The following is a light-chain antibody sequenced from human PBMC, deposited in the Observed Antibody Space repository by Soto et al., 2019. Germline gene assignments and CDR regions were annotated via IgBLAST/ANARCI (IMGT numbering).Light chain of an antibody. J-gene: IGKJ1*01. V-gene: IGKV3-20*01. Sequence: EIVLTQSPGTLYLSPGERATLSCRASQSVSSSYLAWYQQKPGQAPRLLIYGASSRATGIPDRFSGSGSGAGFNLTISRLKPEEFAVYDSQQYGSAPPGPFGPGTKVEIK. CDR2: GAS. CDR3: QQYGSAPPGP. CDR1: QSVSSSY.